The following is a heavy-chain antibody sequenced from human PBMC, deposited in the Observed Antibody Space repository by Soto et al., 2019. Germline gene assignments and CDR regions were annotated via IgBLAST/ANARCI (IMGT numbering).Heavy chain of an antibody. V-gene: IGHV4-31*03. CDR1: GGSISSGGYY. J-gene: IGHJ5*02. CDR3: ARDAGGWYQLRSTWFDP. D-gene: IGHD2-2*01. CDR2: IYYSGSA. Sequence: QVQLQESGPGLVKPSQTLSLTCTVSGGSISSGGYYWSWIRQHPGKGLEWIGYIYYSGSAYYNPSLKRRVTISVDTSKNQFSLRLSAVTAADTAGYYCARDAGGWYQLRSTWFDPWGQGTLVTVSS.